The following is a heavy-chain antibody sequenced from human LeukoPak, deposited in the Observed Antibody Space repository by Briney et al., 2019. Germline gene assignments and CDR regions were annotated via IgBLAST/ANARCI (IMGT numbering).Heavy chain of an antibody. CDR2: IIPILGIA. J-gene: IGHJ4*02. V-gene: IGHV1-69*04. Sequence: ASVKVSCKASGGTFSSYAISWVRQAPGQGLEWMGRIIPILGIANYAQKFQGRVTITADKSTSTAYMELSSLRSEDTAVYYCARVDRGSYYVDYWGQGTLVTVSS. CDR1: GGTFSSYA. CDR3: ARVDRGSYYVDY. D-gene: IGHD1-26*01.